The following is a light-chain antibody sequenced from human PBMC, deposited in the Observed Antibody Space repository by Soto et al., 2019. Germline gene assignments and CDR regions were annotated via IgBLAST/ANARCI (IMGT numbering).Light chain of an antibody. J-gene: IGKJ5*01. V-gene: IGKV1-5*03. CDR3: QQYYSYPLT. CDR2: KAS. CDR1: QTISSW. Sequence: DIQMTQSPSTLSGSVGDRVTITFRASQTISSWLAWYQQKPGKAPKLLIYKASTLKSGVSSRFSGSGSGTDFTLTISCLQSEDFATYYCQQYYSYPLTFGQGTRLEIK.